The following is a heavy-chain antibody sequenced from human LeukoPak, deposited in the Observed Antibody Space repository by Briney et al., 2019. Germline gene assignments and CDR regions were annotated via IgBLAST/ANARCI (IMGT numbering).Heavy chain of an antibody. Sequence: PSETLSLTCTVSGGSISSYYWSWIRQPPGKGLEWIGEINHSGSTNYNPSLKSRVTISADTSKNQFSLKLSSVTAADTAVYYCATLWLRGLVAFDIWGQGTMVTVSS. CDR2: INHSGST. D-gene: IGHD5-18*01. CDR3: ATLWLRGLVAFDI. J-gene: IGHJ3*02. CDR1: GGSISSYY. V-gene: IGHV4-34*01.